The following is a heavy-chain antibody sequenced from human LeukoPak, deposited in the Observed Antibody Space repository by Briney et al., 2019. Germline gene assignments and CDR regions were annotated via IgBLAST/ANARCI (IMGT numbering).Heavy chain of an antibody. CDR3: VADLGDYADF. CDR2: IKTDGTYT. Sequence: GGSLRLSCAASGFTFSDYYMSWIRQAPGKGLEWVSRIKTDGTYTSNADSVKGRFTISRDNAKSTLYLQMNSLRVEDTAVYYCVADLGDYADFWGQGTLVTVSS. J-gene: IGHJ4*02. CDR1: GFTFSDYY. V-gene: IGHV3-74*01.